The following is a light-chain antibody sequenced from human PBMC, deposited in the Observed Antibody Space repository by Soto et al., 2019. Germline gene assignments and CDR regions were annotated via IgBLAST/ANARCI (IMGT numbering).Light chain of an antibody. J-gene: IGKJ1*01. Sequence: IVLTQSPATLSVSPVERATLSCRASQSVSSNLAWYQQKPGQAPRLLIYGASTRATGIPARFSGSGSGTEFTLTISSLQSEDFAVYYCQQYNNWPQTFGQGTKVDI. CDR2: GAS. CDR3: QQYNNWPQT. CDR1: QSVSSN. V-gene: IGKV3-15*01.